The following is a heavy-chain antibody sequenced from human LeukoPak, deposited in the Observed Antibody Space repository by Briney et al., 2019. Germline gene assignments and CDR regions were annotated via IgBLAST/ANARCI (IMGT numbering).Heavy chain of an antibody. CDR1: GYTFTSYG. J-gene: IGHJ4*02. V-gene: IGHV1-18*01. D-gene: IGHD6-25*01. CDR3: ARDSTAAVGSYFDY. Sequence: GASVKFSCKASGYTFTSYGISWVRQAPGQGLEWMGWISAYNDNTNYAQKLQGRVTMTTDTSTSTAYMELRSLRSDDTAVYYCARDSTAAVGSYFDYWGQGTLVTVSS. CDR2: ISAYNDNT.